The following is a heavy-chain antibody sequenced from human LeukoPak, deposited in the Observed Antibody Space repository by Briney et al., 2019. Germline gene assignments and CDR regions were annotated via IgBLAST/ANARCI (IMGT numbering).Heavy chain of an antibody. CDR1: GFSFNSYW. CDR3: ARFGYVAGLDL. D-gene: IGHD3-16*01. CDR2: INPAGSDT. J-gene: IGHJ4*02. Sequence: PGGSLRLSCAASGFSFNSYWMTWVRQAPGRGLEWVANINPAGSDTYYVDPVRGRFTISRDNAKNLVYLQMSSLRAEDTAAYSCARFGYVAGLDLWGQGTLVTVSS. V-gene: IGHV3-7*01.